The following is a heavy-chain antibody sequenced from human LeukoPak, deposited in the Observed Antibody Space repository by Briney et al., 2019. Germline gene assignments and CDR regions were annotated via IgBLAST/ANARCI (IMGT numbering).Heavy chain of an antibody. CDR3: ARDGSRVAHRPELYFDY. J-gene: IGHJ4*02. CDR2: INPSGGST. CDR1: GYTFTSYY. V-gene: IGHV1-46*01. D-gene: IGHD1-26*01. Sequence: ASVKVSCTASGYTFTSYYMHWVRQAPGQGLEWMGIINPSGGSTSYAQKFQGRVTMTRDTSTSTVYMELSSLRSEDTAVYYCARDGSRVAHRPELYFDYWGQGTLVTVSS.